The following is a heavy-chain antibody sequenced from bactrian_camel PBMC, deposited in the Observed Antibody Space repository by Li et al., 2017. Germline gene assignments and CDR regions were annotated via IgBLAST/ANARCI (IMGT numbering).Heavy chain of an antibody. D-gene: IGHD2*01. CDR1: GFAFVDYY. CDR2: VSTGGRSK. V-gene: IGHV3S5*01. Sequence: HVQLVESGGDLVQPGGSLRLSCAGSGFAFVDYYMSLIRQAPGRGLEWVSSVSTGGRSKYYVDSVNGRFTIDKDNAKNTLYLQMNNLKPEDTAVYYCAAGTYCNSGACSWLNDFAYWGQGTQVTVS. CDR3: AAGTYCNSGACSWLNDFAY. J-gene: IGHJ6*01.